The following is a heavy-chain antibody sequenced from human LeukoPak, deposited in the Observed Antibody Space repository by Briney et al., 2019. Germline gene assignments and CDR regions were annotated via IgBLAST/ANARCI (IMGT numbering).Heavy chain of an antibody. CDR2: ISYDGSNK. CDR3: ARGIQDSSSWPIDY. CDR1: GFTFSSYG. Sequence: GRSLRLSCAASGFTFSSYGMHWVRQAPGKGLEWVAVISYDGSNKYYADSVKGRFTISRDNSKNTLYLQMNSLRAEDTAVYYCARGIQDSSSWPIDYWGQGTLVTVSS. J-gene: IGHJ4*02. D-gene: IGHD6-13*01. V-gene: IGHV3-30*03.